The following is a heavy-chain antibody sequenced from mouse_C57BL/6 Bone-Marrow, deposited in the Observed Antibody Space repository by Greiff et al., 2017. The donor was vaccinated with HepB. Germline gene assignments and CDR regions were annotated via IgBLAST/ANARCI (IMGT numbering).Heavy chain of an antibody. CDR2: IYPRSGIT. CDR3: ARSDYGSSYWYFDV. Sequence: QVHVKQSGAELARPGASVKLSCKASGYTFTSYGISWVKQRTGQGLEWIGEIYPRSGITYYNEKFKGKATLTADKSSSTAYMELRSLTSEDSAVYFCARSDYGSSYWYFDVWGTGTTVTVSS. V-gene: IGHV1-81*01. D-gene: IGHD1-1*01. J-gene: IGHJ1*03. CDR1: GYTFTSYG.